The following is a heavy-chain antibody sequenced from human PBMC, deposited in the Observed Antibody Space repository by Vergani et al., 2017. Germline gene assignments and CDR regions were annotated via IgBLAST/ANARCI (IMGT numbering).Heavy chain of an antibody. J-gene: IGHJ4*02. CDR3: ARTGSFILRYFHWAL. Sequence: QLHLQESGPGLVKPSETLSLTCTVSGGSITSSSYYWGWIRQPPGKGLEWIGYIYHSGGAYYNPSLKGRVTISVDTSKNQFSLEVTSVTAADTAIYFCARTGSFILRYFHWALWGQGTLVTVSS. V-gene: IGHV4-39*01. D-gene: IGHD3-9*01. CDR1: GGSITSSSYY. CDR2: IYHSGGA.